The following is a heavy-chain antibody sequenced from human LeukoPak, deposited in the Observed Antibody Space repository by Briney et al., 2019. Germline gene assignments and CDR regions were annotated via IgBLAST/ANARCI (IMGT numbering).Heavy chain of an antibody. CDR3: ARRLSGDSSNCPDY. CDR2: ISGSGGST. V-gene: IGHV3-23*01. CDR1: RFTFSSYA. D-gene: IGHD6-13*01. Sequence: SLTLSRAPSRFTFSSYAMGWVRQAPGKGLEGVSAISGSGGSTYYADSVKGRCTISRDNSKNTLYLQMNSLRAEDTAIYYCARRLSGDSSNCPDYWGQGTLVTVSS. J-gene: IGHJ4*02.